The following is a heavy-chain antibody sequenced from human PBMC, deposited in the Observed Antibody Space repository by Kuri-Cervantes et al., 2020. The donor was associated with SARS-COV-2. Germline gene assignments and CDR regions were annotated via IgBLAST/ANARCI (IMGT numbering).Heavy chain of an antibody. Sequence: SETLSLTCTVSGGSISSYYWSWIRQPPGKGLEWIGYIYYSGSTSYNPSLKSRVTISVDTSKNQFSLKLSSVTAADTAVYYCARHFEKGVGALYYMDVWGKGTTVTVSS. D-gene: IGHD1-26*01. J-gene: IGHJ6*03. CDR2: IYYSGST. V-gene: IGHV4-59*08. CDR3: ARHFEKGVGALYYMDV. CDR1: GGSISSYY.